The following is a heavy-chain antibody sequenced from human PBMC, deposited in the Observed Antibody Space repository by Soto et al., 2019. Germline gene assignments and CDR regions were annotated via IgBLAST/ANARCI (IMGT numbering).Heavy chain of an antibody. Sequence: QVQLQESGPGLVKPSGTLSLTCAVSGDSISSPNWWGWVRQPPGKGLEWIGEVFHSGGTNYNPSLKSRITISVDKSKNQFSLILTSVTATDTAIYYCARALGSSGFHGWLAPWGQGTLVTVSS. J-gene: IGHJ5*02. CDR2: VFHSGGT. V-gene: IGHV4-4*02. D-gene: IGHD3-22*01. CDR3: ARALGSSGFHGWLAP. CDR1: GDSISSPNW.